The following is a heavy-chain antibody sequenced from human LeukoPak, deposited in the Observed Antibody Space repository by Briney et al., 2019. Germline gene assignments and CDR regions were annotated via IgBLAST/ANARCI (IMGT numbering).Heavy chain of an antibody. V-gene: IGHV3-23*01. CDR1: GFTFSNYA. J-gene: IGHJ4*02. CDR2: ILGSGGST. CDR3: AKWGDNDVLTGYYVPDY. D-gene: IGHD3-9*01. Sequence: GASLRLSCAASGFTFSNYAMSWVRQAPGKRLEWVSAILGSGGSTYYADSVKGRFTVSRDNSKSTLYLQMNSLRAEDTALYYCAKWGDNDVLTGYYVPDYWGQGTLVTVSS.